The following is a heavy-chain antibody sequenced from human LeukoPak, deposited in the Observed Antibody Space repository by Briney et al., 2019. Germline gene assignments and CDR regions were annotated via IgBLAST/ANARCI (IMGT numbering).Heavy chain of an antibody. D-gene: IGHD3-22*01. Sequence: WASVKVSCKASGGTFSSYAISWVRQAPGQGLEWMGGIIPIFGTANYAQKFQGRVTITADESTSTAYMELSSLRSEDTAVYYCASSSGYYPEYFQHWGQGTLVTVSS. CDR2: IIPIFGTA. CDR3: ASSSGYYPEYFQH. J-gene: IGHJ1*01. V-gene: IGHV1-69*13. CDR1: GGTFSSYA.